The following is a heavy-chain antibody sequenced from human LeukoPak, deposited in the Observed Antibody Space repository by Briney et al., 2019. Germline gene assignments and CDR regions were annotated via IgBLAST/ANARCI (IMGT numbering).Heavy chain of an antibody. V-gene: IGHV4-34*01. Sequence: PSETLSLTCAVYGGSFSGYYWSWIRQPPGKGLEWIGEINHSGSTNYNPSLKSRVTISVDTSKNQFSLKLSSVTAADTAVYYCARVRSIAARSLNYYYYYYMDVWGKGTTVTVSS. CDR3: ARVRSIAARSLNYYYYYYMDV. J-gene: IGHJ6*03. CDR1: GGSFSGYY. CDR2: INHSGST. D-gene: IGHD6-6*01.